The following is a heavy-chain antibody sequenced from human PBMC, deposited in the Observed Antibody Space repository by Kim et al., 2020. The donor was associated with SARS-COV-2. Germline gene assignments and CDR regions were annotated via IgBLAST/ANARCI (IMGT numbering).Heavy chain of an antibody. CDR3: ASIGAVAGSGDY. CDR2: IYYSGST. D-gene: IGHD6-19*01. Sequence: SETLSLTCTVSGGSISSSSYYWGWIRQPPGKGLEWIGSIYYSGSTYYNPSLKSRVTISVDTSKNKFSLKLSSVTAADTAVYYCASIGAVAGSGDYWGQGTLVTVSS. J-gene: IGHJ4*02. CDR1: GGSISSSSYY. V-gene: IGHV4-39*01.